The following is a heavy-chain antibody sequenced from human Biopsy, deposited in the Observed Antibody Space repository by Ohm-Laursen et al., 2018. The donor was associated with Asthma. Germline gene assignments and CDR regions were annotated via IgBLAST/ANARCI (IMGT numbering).Heavy chain of an antibody. D-gene: IGHD2-15*01. Sequence: SLRLSCAASGMSVSDYYMTWLRQSPGKGLEWLSHIGIKGTSIYYADSVKGRFIISRDNAKNSLFLQMNGLRADDTAVYFCAGGRYCSGASCLYGMDVWGQGTTVSVSS. J-gene: IGHJ6*02. CDR2: IGIKGTSI. V-gene: IGHV3-11*01. CDR1: GMSVSDYY. CDR3: AGGRYCSGASCLYGMDV.